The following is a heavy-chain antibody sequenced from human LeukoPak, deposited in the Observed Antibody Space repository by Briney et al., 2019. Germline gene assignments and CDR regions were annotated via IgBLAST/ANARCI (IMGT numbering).Heavy chain of an antibody. D-gene: IGHD3-9*01. J-gene: IGHJ4*02. CDR2: ISSSGSTI. CDR3: ARVPASRITISSY. Sequence: GGSLRLSCAASGFTFSSYEMNWVRKAPGKGLEWVSYISSSGSTIYYADSVKGRFTISRDNAKNSLYLQMNSLRAEDTAVYYCARVPASRITISSYWGQGTLVTVSS. V-gene: IGHV3-48*03. CDR1: GFTFSSYE.